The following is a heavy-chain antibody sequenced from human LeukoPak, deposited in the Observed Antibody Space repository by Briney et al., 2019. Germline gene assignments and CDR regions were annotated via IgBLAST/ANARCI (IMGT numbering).Heavy chain of an antibody. J-gene: IGHJ5*02. D-gene: IGHD3-22*01. CDR3: ARVLSGSWDWFDP. V-gene: IGHV3-74*01. CDR2: INPDGSTT. CDR1: GFTFSRYW. Sequence: GESLRLSCAASGFTFSRYWIHWVRQAPGKGLEWVSRINPDGSTTTYADSVKGRFAISRDNAKNTVYLQMNSLRAEDTAVYYCARVLSGSWDWFDPWGQGTLVTVSS.